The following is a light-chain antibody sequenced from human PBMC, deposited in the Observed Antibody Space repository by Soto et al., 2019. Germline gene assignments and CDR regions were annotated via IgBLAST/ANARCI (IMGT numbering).Light chain of an antibody. Sequence: SQSVSSNLAWYQQKPGQAPSLLIYGASTRATDIPPRFSGSGSGTEFTLTIHSLQSEDFAVYVCQRYGSSPLITFGQGTRLEIK. CDR1: QSVSSN. J-gene: IGKJ5*01. CDR3: QRYGSSPLIT. CDR2: GAS. V-gene: IGKV3-15*01.